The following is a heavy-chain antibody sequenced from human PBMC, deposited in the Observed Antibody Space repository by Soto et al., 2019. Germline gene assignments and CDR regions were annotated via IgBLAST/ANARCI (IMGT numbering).Heavy chain of an antibody. CDR2: LYSGGST. Sequence: GESLKISCAASGFTVRSNYMSWVRQAPGKGLEWVSVLYSGGSTYYADSVKGRFTISRDNSKNTLYLQMNSPAAEDRAGYYGARKGDFDLWGRGTLVTVSS. D-gene: IGHD3-16*01. CDR3: ARKGDFDL. CDR1: GFTVRSNY. J-gene: IGHJ2*01. V-gene: IGHV3-53*01.